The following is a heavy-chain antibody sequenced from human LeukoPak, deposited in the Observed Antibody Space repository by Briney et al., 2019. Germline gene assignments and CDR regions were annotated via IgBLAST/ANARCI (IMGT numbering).Heavy chain of an antibody. D-gene: IGHD3-10*01. CDR3: ARGGRYLPLDI. Sequence: GGSLRLSCAASGFTFSDHYMDWVRQAPGKGLEWVGRTRHKANRYTPESAAAVKGRFTISRDDSKNSLYLQINSLKTEDTAVYYCARGGRYLPLDIWGQGTMVTVSS. CDR2: TRHKANRYTP. J-gene: IGHJ3*02. CDR1: GFTFSDHY. V-gene: IGHV3-72*01.